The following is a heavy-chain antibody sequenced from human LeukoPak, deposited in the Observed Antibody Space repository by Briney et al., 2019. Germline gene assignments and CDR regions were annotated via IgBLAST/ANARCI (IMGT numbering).Heavy chain of an antibody. V-gene: IGHV1-2*02. Sequence: GASVKVSCKTSGYDYYMHWVRQAPGQGLEWMGWTNPNSGGTNYAQKFQGRVTMTRDTSISTAYMELSRLRSDDTAVYYCAVGKGIHTIRFDPWGQGTLVTVSS. CDR3: AVGKGIHTIRFDP. D-gene: IGHD3-10*01. J-gene: IGHJ5*02. CDR1: GYDYY. CDR2: TNPNSGGT.